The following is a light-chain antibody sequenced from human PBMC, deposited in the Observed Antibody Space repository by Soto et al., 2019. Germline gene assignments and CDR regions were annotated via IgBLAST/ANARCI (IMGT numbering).Light chain of an antibody. CDR1: QSVGNT. V-gene: IGKV3-15*01. CDR3: QQYGDLPLT. CDR2: ATS. Sequence: EIVVTQSPATLSVSPGERATLDCRASQSVGNTFAWYQQKPGHAPRLLIFATSTRATGVPARFSGSGSGTEFNLSISSLQSEDFAVYYCQQYGDLPLTFGGGAKVEIE. J-gene: IGKJ4*01.